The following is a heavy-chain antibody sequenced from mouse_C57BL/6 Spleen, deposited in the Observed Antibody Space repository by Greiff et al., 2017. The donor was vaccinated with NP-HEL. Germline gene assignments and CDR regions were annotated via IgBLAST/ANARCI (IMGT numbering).Heavy chain of an antibody. J-gene: IGHJ3*01. CDR3: TTLYDYDEGFAY. V-gene: IGHV14-4*01. CDR1: GFNIKDDY. D-gene: IGHD2-4*01. CDR2: IDPENGDT. Sequence: DVKLQESGAELVRPGASVKLSCTASGFNIKDDYMHWVKQRPEQGLEWIGWIDPENGDTEYASKFQGKATITADTSSNTAYLQLSSLTSEDTAVYYCTTLYDYDEGFAYWGQGTLVTVSA.